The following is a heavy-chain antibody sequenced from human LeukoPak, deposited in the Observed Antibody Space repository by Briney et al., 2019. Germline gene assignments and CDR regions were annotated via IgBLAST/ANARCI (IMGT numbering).Heavy chain of an antibody. V-gene: IGHV4-39*01. CDR2: VYYGRTT. J-gene: IGHJ5*01. D-gene: IGHD5-12*01. CDR1: GGSISSSHH. Sequence: SETLSLTCTVSGGSISSSHHWGWIRQSPGKGLEWIGTVYYGRTTYYNPSLDGRVTISLDTSANHFSLQLNSVTAADTAVYYCVRHDGRGGATMGAFDSWGQGSLVTVSS. CDR3: VRHDGRGGATMGAFDS.